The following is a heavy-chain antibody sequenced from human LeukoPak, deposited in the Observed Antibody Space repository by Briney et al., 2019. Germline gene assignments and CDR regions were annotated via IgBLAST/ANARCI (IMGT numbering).Heavy chain of an antibody. CDR1: GYTFTSYY. J-gene: IGHJ4*02. D-gene: IGHD5-18*01. Sequence: ASVKVSCKASGYTFTSYYMHWVRQAPGQGLEWMGIINPSGGSTSYAQRFQGRVTMTRDMSTSTVYMELSSLGSEDTAVYYCARIGYSYGPYYFDYWGQGTLVTVSS. CDR3: ARIGYSYGPYYFDY. CDR2: INPSGGST. V-gene: IGHV1-46*01.